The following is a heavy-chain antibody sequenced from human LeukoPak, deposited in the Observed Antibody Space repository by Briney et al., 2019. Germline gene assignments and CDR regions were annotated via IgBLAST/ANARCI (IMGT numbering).Heavy chain of an antibody. D-gene: IGHD6-19*01. CDR3: AKMTVSGRGNWFDP. CDR2: INPSGGST. V-gene: IGHV1-46*01. Sequence: ASVKVSCKASGYTFTSYYMHWVRQAPGQGLEWMGIINPSGGSTSYAQKFQGRVTITRNTSINTAYMELTSLTSEDTAVYYCAKMTVSGRGNWFDPWGQGTLVTVSS. J-gene: IGHJ5*02. CDR1: GYTFTSYY.